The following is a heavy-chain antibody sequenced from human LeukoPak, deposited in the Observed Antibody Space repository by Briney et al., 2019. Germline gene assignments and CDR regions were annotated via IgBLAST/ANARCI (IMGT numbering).Heavy chain of an antibody. CDR1: GGSISSRGYH. D-gene: IGHD2-2*01. CDR3: ASHPSTSPFHYYYYMDV. J-gene: IGHJ6*03. Sequence: YPSETLSLTCAVSGGSISSRGYHWGWIRQPPGKGLEWIVSIYYSESTYYNPSLKSRVTISVDTSKNQFSLKLSSVTAADTAVYYCASHPSTSPFHYYYYMDVWGKGTTVTVSS. CDR2: IYYSEST. V-gene: IGHV4-39*01.